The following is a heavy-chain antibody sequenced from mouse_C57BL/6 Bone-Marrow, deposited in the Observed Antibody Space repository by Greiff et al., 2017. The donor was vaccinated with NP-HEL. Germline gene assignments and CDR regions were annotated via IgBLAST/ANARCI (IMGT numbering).Heavy chain of an antibody. D-gene: IGHD1-1*01. V-gene: IGHV5-12*01. J-gene: IGHJ4*01. Sequence: EVKLMESGGGLVHPGGSLKLSCAASGFTFSDYYMYWVRQTPEKRLEWVAYISNGGGSTYYPHTVKGRFTISSDNATNTLYLQMSRLKSEDTAMYYFLRLYYAMDYWGQGTSVTVSS. CDR1: GFTFSDYY. CDR2: ISNGGGST. CDR3: LRLYYAMDY.